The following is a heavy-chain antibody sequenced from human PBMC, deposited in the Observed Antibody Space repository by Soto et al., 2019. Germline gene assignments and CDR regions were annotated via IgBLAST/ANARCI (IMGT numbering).Heavy chain of an antibody. Sequence: EVQLLESGGTLVQPGGSLRLSCAASGFTFSSYAMSWVRQAPGKGLEWVSAISGSGITTYYTDSVKGRFTISRDNSKNTLSLQMNSLRADDTAVYYCAKDQGFDPWGQGTLVTVSS. J-gene: IGHJ5*02. V-gene: IGHV3-23*01. CDR2: ISGSGITT. CDR1: GFTFSSYA. CDR3: AKDQGFDP.